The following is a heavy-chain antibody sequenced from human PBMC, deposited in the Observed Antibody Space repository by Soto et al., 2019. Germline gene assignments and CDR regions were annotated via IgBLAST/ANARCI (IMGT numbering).Heavy chain of an antibody. J-gene: IGHJ6*02. CDR2: ISPYTGDT. V-gene: IGHV1-18*01. D-gene: IGHD3-16*01. CDR3: AMVDNYVTPTPQDV. Sequence: QVQLVQSGDEMKKPGASVRVSCKASGYIFVNYGIAWVRQAPGQGLEWMGWISPYTGDTHSASKVQGRLTMTTDTSTSTAYMDLGSLTSDDTAVYYCAMVDNYVTPTPQDVWGQWTTVTVSS. CDR1: GYIFVNYG.